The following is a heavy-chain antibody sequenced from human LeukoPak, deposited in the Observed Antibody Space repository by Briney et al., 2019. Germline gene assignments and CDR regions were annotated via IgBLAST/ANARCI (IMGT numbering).Heavy chain of an antibody. V-gene: IGHV3-30-3*01. Sequence: GGSLRLSCAASGFTFSSYAMHWVRQAPGKGLEWVAVISYDGSNKYYADSVKGRFTISRDNFKNTLYLQMNSLRAEDTAVYYCARNYYDSSGYYYSLGYWGQGTLVTVSS. D-gene: IGHD3-22*01. CDR1: GFTFSSYA. CDR3: ARNYYDSSGYYYSLGY. J-gene: IGHJ4*02. CDR2: ISYDGSNK.